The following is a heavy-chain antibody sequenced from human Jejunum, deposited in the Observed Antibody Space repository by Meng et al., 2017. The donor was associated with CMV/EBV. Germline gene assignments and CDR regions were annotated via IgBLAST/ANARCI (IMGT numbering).Heavy chain of an antibody. CDR3: ARYYCESGSCFIDY. V-gene: IGHV3-7*01. J-gene: IGHJ4*01. CDR1: GFPLGMYW. D-gene: IGHD2-15*01. Sequence: GFPLGMYWLGWFRQAPGKGLEWLAKIGRDGSGTDYVDSLEGRFTISRDNAKNSMYLQMNSLRAEDTAVYYCARYYCESGSCFIDYWGHGTLVTVSS. CDR2: IGRDGSGT.